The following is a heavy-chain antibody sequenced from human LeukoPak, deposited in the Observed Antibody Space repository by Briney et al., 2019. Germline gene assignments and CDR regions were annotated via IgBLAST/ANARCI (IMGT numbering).Heavy chain of an antibody. D-gene: IGHD5-12*01. J-gene: IGHJ4*02. CDR3: GRIGYSGYGTVDY. CDR2: IYHRGNT. CDR1: GGSISGINW. Sequence: SGTLSLTCAVSGGSISGINWWSWVRQPLGKGLEWIGEIYHRGNTNYNPSLKSRVTISVDNSKNQFSLNLSSVTAADTAVYYCGRIGYSGYGTVDYWGQGTLVTVPS. V-gene: IGHV4-4*02.